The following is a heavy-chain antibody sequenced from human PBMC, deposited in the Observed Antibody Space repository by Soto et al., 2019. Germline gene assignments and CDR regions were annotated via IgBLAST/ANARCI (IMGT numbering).Heavy chain of an antibody. CDR1: GFTFTRSA. J-gene: IGHJ6*02. Sequence: SVKVSCKASGFTFTRSAVQWVRQARGQRPEWKRWIVVGSADTNYAQKFQERVTITRDVSAGTVHMEMSSLRSEDTAVYYCAADSGYYYYGMDVWGQGTTVTVSS. V-gene: IGHV1-58*01. CDR3: AADSGYYYYGMDV. CDR2: IVVGSADT.